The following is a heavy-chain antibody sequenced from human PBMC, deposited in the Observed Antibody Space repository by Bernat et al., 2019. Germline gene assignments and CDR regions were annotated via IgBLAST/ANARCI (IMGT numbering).Heavy chain of an antibody. D-gene: IGHD3-22*01. J-gene: IGHJ3*02. CDR1: GGSISSSSYY. V-gene: IGHV4-39*01. CDR2: VYYSGSA. Sequence: QLQLQESGPGLVKPSETLSLTCTVSGGSISSSSYYWGWIRQPPGKGLEWIGSVYYSGSAYYNPSLKSRVTISVDTSKNQFSLQLSSVTAADAAVFYCARHYYDSTGYYAFNIWGQGTMVTVSS. CDR3: ARHYYDSTGYYAFNI.